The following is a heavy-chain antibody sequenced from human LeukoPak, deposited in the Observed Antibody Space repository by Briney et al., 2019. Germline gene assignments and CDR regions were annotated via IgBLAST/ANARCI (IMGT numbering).Heavy chain of an antibody. D-gene: IGHD2-2*01. CDR3: ARDLGCSSTSCCSHYYYYMDV. V-gene: IGHV3-30*01. J-gene: IGHJ6*03. CDR1: GFAFSRYA. CDR2: ISYDGSNK. Sequence: GGSLRLSCAASGFAFSRYAMHWVRQAPGKGLEWVAVISYDGSNKYYADSVKGRFTISRDNSKNTLYLQMNSLRAEDTAVYYCARDLGCSSTSCCSHYYYYMDVCGKGTTVTVSS.